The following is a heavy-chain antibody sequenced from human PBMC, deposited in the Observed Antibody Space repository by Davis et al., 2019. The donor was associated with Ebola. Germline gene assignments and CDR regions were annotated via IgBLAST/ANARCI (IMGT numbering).Heavy chain of an antibody. Sequence: GGSLTLSCVASGFTFSNYDIHCVRQSTGKGLEWVSGTGTAGDTYYSGSVRGRFTISRENAKNSLYLQMNSLRAGDSAVYYCARGGLRGTTYSYGMDVWGKGTTVTVSS. J-gene: IGHJ6*03. CDR2: TGTAGDT. V-gene: IGHV3-13*01. D-gene: IGHD1-7*01. CDR3: ARGGLRGTTYSYGMDV. CDR1: GFTFSNYD.